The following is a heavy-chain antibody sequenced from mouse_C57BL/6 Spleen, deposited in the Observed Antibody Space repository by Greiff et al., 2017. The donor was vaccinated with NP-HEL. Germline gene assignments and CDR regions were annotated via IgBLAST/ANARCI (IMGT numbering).Heavy chain of an antibody. Sequence: QVQLKESGAELVKPGASVKISCKASGYAFSSYWMNWVKQRPGKGLEWIGQIYPGDGDTNYNGKFKGKATLTADKSSSTAYMQLSSLTSEDSSVYFCARRDTTVWDAMDYWGQGTSVTVSS. D-gene: IGHD1-1*01. CDR1: GYAFSSYW. CDR2: IYPGDGDT. J-gene: IGHJ4*01. V-gene: IGHV1-80*01. CDR3: ARRDTTVWDAMDY.